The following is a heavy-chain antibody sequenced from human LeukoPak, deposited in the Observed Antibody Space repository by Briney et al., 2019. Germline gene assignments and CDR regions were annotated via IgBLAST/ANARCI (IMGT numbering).Heavy chain of an antibody. CDR3: ARGVSSWYHYYYYYYGMDV. Sequence: PSETLSLTCAVYGGSFSGYYWSWIRQPPGKGLEWIGEINHSGSTNYNPSLKSRITISVDTSKNQFSLKLSSVTAADTAVYYCARGVSSWYHYYYYYYGMDVWGQGTTVTVSS. J-gene: IGHJ6*02. CDR2: INHSGST. D-gene: IGHD6-13*01. CDR1: GGSFSGYY. V-gene: IGHV4-34*01.